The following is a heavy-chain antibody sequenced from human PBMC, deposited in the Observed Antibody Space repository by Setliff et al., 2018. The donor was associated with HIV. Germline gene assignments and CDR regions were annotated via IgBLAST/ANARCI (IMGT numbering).Heavy chain of an antibody. J-gene: IGHJ6*02. V-gene: IGHV5-51*01. CDR3: ARQTVHNTHSLDFGSPNRDYYYGMDV. CDR1: AYSFTTFW. Sequence: GESLKISCEGSAYSFTTFWIAWVRQMPGKGLEWMGIIYPGDSDTTYSPSFQGQVTISVDKSISTAYLQWSSLKASDSAMYYCARQTVHNTHSLDFGSPNRDYYYGMDVWGQGTTVTVSS. CDR2: IYPGDSDT. D-gene: IGHD1-1*01.